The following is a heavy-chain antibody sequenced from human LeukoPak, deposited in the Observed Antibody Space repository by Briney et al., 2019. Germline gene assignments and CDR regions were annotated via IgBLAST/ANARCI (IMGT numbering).Heavy chain of an antibody. J-gene: IGHJ6*02. CDR1: GGSISSYY. V-gene: IGHV4-59*01. CDR2: IYYSGST. D-gene: IGHD4-11*01. Sequence: SETLSLTCTVSGGSISSYYWSWIRQPPGKGLEWIGYIYYSGSTNYNPSLKSRVTISVDTSKNQFSLKLSSVTAADTAVYYCARSSGLTVTTFYYYYGMDVWGQGTTVTVPS. CDR3: ARSSGLTVTTFYYYYGMDV.